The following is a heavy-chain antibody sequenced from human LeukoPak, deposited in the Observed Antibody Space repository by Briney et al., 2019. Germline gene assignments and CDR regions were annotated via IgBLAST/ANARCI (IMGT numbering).Heavy chain of an antibody. CDR2: ISNNGKSV. Sequence: GGSLRLSCAASGFTFSDYYMGWIRQAPGKGLEWISYISNNGKSVYYAASVKGRFTISRDNAKNSLYLQMNSLRAEDTAVYYCARDQASSPLRYFDWLQGRYYYYMDVWGKGTTVTISS. CDR3: ARDQASSPLRYFDWLQGRYYYYMDV. J-gene: IGHJ6*03. D-gene: IGHD3-9*01. CDR1: GFTFSDYY. V-gene: IGHV3-11*04.